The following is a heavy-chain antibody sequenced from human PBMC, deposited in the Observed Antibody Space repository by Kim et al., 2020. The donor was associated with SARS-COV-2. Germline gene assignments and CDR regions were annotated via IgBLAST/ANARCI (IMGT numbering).Heavy chain of an antibody. Sequence: GGSLRLSCAASGFTFRSYAMSWVRQAPGKGLEWVSSISVSGGGTYFADSVKGRFTISRDNSKNTLYLQMNNLRAEDTAVYFCAKGREFGAGLFDSWGQG. D-gene: IGHD3-10*01. V-gene: IGHV3-23*01. CDR2: ISVSGGGT. CDR1: GFTFRSYA. CDR3: AKGREFGAGLFDS. J-gene: IGHJ4*02.